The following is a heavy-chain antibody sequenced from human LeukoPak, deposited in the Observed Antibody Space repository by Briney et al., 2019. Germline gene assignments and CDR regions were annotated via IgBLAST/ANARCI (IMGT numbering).Heavy chain of an antibody. CDR3: AIGQRYYYDSSRYYYGGTFGGY. Sequence: GGLRLSCAASGFTFSDYYMSWVRQAPGKGLEWVSYISSSGSTIYYADSVKGRFTISRGNAKNSLYLQMNSLRAEDTAVYYCAIGQRYYYDSSRYYYGGTFGGYWGQGTLVTVSS. CDR1: GFTFSDYY. V-gene: IGHV3-11*01. J-gene: IGHJ4*02. CDR2: ISSSGSTI. D-gene: IGHD3-22*01.